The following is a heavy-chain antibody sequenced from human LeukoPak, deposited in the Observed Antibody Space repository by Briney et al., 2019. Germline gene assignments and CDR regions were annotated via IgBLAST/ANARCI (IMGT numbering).Heavy chain of an antibody. CDR3: ARVAPGHDVGRGYFDY. J-gene: IGHJ4*02. V-gene: IGHV3-48*01. Sequence: PGGSLRLSCAASGFAFSTCSMNWVRQAPGKGLEWLSYITSTSYAIYYGDSVKGRFTISRDNAKNSLYLQMNSLRAEDTAVYYCARVAPGHDVGRGYFDYWGQGTLVTVSS. CDR2: ITSTSYAI. D-gene: IGHD6-13*01. CDR1: GFAFSTCS.